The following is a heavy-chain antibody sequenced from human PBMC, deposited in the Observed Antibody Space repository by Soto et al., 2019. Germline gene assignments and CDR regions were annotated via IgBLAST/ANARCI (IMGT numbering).Heavy chain of an antibody. D-gene: IGHD3-3*01. V-gene: IGHV1-69*13. J-gene: IGHJ4*02. CDR1: GGTFSSYA. CDR2: IIPIFGTA. CDR3: AREWIPDFWSGYYTN. Sequence: ASVKVSCKASGGTFSSYAISWVRQAPGQGLEWMGGIIPIFGTANYAQKFQGRVTITADESTSTAYMELSSLRSEDTAVYYCAREWIPDFWSGYYTNWGQGTLVTVSS.